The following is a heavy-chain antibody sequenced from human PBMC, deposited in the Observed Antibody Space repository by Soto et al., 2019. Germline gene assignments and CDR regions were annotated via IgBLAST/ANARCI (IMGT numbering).Heavy chain of an antibody. D-gene: IGHD3-10*01. J-gene: IGHJ5*02. V-gene: IGHV1-3*01. CDR2: INAGNGNT. CDR1: GYTNTSNA. CDR3: ARAWLRWFDP. Sequence: GASAKLSSKESGYTNTSNAMHWLRQAPRQRLEWMGWINAGNGNTKYSQKFQGRVTITRDTSASTAYMELSSLRSEDTAVYYCARAWLRWFDPWGQGTLVTVSS.